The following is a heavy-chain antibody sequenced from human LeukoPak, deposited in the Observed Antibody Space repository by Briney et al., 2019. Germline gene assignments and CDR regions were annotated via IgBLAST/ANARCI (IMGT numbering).Heavy chain of an antibody. V-gene: IGHV4-4*09. CDR3: ASLGGTYDY. CDR1: RGSISSYY. J-gene: IGHJ4*02. CDR2: ISDSGST. Sequence: SETLSLTCTVSRGSISSYYWSWVRQPPGKGLEWIGYISDSGSTNYKPSLKSRVTISRDTSKSQVSLKMRFVTAVDTAVYFCASLGGTYDYWGQGIQVIVSS. D-gene: IGHD1-26*01.